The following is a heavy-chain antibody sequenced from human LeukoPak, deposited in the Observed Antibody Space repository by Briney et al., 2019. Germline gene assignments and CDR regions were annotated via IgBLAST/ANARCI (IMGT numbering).Heavy chain of an antibody. V-gene: IGHV4-30-2*01. J-gene: IGHJ4*02. CDR1: GGSISSGGYY. CDR2: IYHSGST. Sequence: SQTLSLTCTVSGGSISSGGYYWSWIRQPPGKGLEWIGYIYHSGSTYYNPSLKSRVTISVDTSKNQFSLKLSSVTAADTAVYYCARVGEQRYDGSGYFYYWGQGTLVTVSS. D-gene: IGHD3-22*01. CDR3: ARVGEQRYDGSGYFYY.